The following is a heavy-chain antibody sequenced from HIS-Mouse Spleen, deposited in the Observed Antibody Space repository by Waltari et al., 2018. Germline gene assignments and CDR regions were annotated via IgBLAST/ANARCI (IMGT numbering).Heavy chain of an antibody. CDR3: AREIPYSSSWYDWYFDL. V-gene: IGHV4-39*07. CDR1: GGSISSSSYY. Sequence: QLQLQESGPGLVKPSETLSLTCTVSGGSISSSSYYWGWIRQPPGKGLEWIGSNYYSGGPYYNPSLKSRVPISVDTSKNQFSLKLSSVTAADTAVYYCAREIPYSSSWYDWYFDLWGRGTLVTVSS. D-gene: IGHD6-13*01. CDR2: NYYSGGP. J-gene: IGHJ2*01.